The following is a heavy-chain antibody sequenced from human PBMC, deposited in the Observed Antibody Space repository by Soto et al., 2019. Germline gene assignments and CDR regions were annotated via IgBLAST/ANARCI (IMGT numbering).Heavy chain of an antibody. CDR3: AHKWLPDDAFDI. J-gene: IGHJ3*02. D-gene: IGHD3-22*01. V-gene: IGHV2-5*02. Sequence: GLDLEWLALIYWDDDKRYSPSLKSRLTITKDTSKNQVVLTMTNMDPVDTATYYCAHKWLPDDAFDIWGQGTMVTVSS. CDR2: IYWDDDK.